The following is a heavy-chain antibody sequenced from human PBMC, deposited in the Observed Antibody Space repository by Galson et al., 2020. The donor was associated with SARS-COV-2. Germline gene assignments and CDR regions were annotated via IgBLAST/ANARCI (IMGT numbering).Heavy chain of an antibody. J-gene: IGHJ4*02. CDR1: GGSVSSSGYY. CDR3: ARDNYYGSGSY. Sequence: SETLSLTCTVSGGSVSSSGYYWSWIRQHPGKGLEWIGFISYSAITSSNSGITSYNPSLKSRITISADTSKNQFSLMVNCVTAADTAVYYCARDNYYGSGSYWGQGTLVTVSS. D-gene: IGHD3-10*01. V-gene: IGHV4-31*03. CDR2: ISYSAITSSNSGIT.